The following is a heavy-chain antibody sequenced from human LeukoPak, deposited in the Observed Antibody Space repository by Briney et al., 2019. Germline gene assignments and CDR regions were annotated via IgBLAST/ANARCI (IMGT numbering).Heavy chain of an antibody. CDR1: GFSVSSIY. D-gene: IGHD1-20*01. V-gene: IGHV3-53*05. CDR2: IYSDGTT. CDR3: AIHNSFLTGPFDY. Sequence: PGGSLRLSCAASGFSVSSIYMNWVRQAPGKGLEWVSVIYSDGTTYYADSVKGRFTISRDNSKNTLYLQMNSLRAEDTAVYYCAIHNSFLTGPFDYWGQGTLVTVSS. J-gene: IGHJ4*02.